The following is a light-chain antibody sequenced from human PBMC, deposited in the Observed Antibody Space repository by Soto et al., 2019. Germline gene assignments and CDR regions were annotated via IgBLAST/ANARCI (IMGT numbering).Light chain of an antibody. CDR3: QQYQNSPRT. CDR2: DTS. CDR1: QSVGGSS. V-gene: IGKV3-20*01. Sequence: ETVLTQSPGTLSLSPGERATVSCRASQSVGGSSLAWYQQRPGQAPRLLIYDTSKRATGIPDRFSGSGSGTDFTLTISRLEPEDLAVYYCQQYQNSPRTFGQGTKVEIK. J-gene: IGKJ1*01.